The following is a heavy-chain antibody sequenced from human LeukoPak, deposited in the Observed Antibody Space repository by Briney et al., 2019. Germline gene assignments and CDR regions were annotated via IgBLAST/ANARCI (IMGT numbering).Heavy chain of an antibody. V-gene: IGHV3-48*04. CDR1: GFMLSSYG. CDR3: ARGGANRPDY. D-gene: IGHD1-14*01. CDR2: ISSNSGTM. Sequence: GALRLSCEASGFMLSSYGMNWVRQAPGKGLEWVSYISSNSGTMNYADSVKGRFTISRENARNSLYLQVNSLRAEDTAVYYCARGGANRPDYWGQGALVIVSS. J-gene: IGHJ4*02.